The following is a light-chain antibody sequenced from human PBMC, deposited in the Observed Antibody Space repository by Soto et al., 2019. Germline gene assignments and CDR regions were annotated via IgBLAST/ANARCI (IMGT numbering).Light chain of an antibody. Sequence: EIVLTQSPATLSLSPGERATLTCRASQRVSNFLAWYQHKPGQAPRLLIYDASIRATGVPARFSGSGSGTDFSLTISSLEPEDFAIYYCQQRSIWPPWTFGQGTKVELK. V-gene: IGKV3-11*01. CDR2: DAS. CDR3: QQRSIWPPWT. CDR1: QRVSNF. J-gene: IGKJ1*01.